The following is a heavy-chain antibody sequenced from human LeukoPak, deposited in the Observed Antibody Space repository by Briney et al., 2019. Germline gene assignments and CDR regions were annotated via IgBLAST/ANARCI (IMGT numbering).Heavy chain of an antibody. CDR3: ARGGGYCSSTSCYYFDS. V-gene: IGHV3-21*01. CDR2: ISSTGNYI. D-gene: IGHD2-2*01. J-gene: IGHJ4*02. Sequence: GGSVRLSCEGSGFTFSSYSMNWVRQAPRKGLEWVSSISSTGNYIYYADSVKGRFTVSRDNAKKSLYLQMNSLRAEDTAVYYCARGGGYCSSTSCYYFDSWGQGTLVTVSS. CDR1: GFTFSSYS.